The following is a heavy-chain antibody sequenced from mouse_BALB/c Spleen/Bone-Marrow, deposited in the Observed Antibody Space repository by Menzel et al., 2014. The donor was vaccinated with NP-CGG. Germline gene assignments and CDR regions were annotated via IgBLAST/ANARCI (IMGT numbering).Heavy chain of an antibody. D-gene: IGHD2-1*01. Sequence: EVKLVESGGGLVQPGGSRKLSCAASGFTFSSFGMHWVRQAPEKGLEWVAYISSGSSTIYYADTVKGRFTISRDNPQNTLFLQMTSLRSEDTAMYYCARRGNFAWFAYWGQGTLVTVSA. CDR3: ARRGNFAWFAY. CDR1: GFTFSSFG. J-gene: IGHJ3*01. CDR2: ISSGSSTI. V-gene: IGHV5-17*02.